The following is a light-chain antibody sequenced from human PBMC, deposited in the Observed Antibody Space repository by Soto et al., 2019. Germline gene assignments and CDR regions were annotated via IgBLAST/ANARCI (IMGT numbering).Light chain of an antibody. CDR3: QQYGSSGT. J-gene: IGKJ1*01. V-gene: IGKV3-20*01. CDR1: QSVSSN. Sequence: ERVMTQSPVTLSVSPGESVTLSCRASQSVSSNFAWYQQKPGQAPRILIYGASNRATGIPDRFSGSGSGTDFTLTISRLEPEDFAVYYCQQYGSSGTFGQGTKVDIK. CDR2: GAS.